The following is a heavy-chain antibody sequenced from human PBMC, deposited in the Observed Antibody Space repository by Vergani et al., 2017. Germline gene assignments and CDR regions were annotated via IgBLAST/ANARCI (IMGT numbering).Heavy chain of an antibody. Sequence: QVQLVQSGAEVKKPGSSVNVSCKASGATLRSNTISWVRQVPGQGLEWMGRIIPVLGKTKYAQDFQGRLTITADTSTSTAYMELTSLRSQDTAVYYCARDPRGYGGDPEDYYYGMGVWGQGTTVTVSS. J-gene: IGHJ6*02. CDR3: ARDPRGYGGDPEDYYYGMGV. CDR1: GATLRSNT. D-gene: IGHD2-21*02. V-gene: IGHV1-69*08. CDR2: IIPVLGKT.